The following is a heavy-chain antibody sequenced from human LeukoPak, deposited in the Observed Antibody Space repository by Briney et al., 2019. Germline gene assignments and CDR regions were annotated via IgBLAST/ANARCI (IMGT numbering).Heavy chain of an antibody. D-gene: IGHD5-24*01. CDR2: IKQDGSEK. CDR1: GFTFSSYW. J-gene: IGHJ6*02. CDR3: AREVEMATILYYYYYGMDV. Sequence: GGSLRLSCAASGFTFSSYWMSWVRQAPGKGLEWVANIKQDGSEKYYVDSVKGRFTISRDNAKNSLYLQMNSLRAEDTAVYYCAREVEMATILYYYYYGMDVWGQGTTVTVPS. V-gene: IGHV3-7*03.